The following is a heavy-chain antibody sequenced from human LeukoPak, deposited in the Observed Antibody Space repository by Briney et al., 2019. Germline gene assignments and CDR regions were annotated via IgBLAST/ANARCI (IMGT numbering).Heavy chain of an antibody. Sequence: ASVKVSCKASGYTFTSYGISWVRQAPGQGLEWMGWISAYNGNTNYAQKLQGRVTMTTDTSTSTAYMELRSLRSEDTAVYYCARGGYCSGGSCDDDAFDIWGQGTMVTVSS. CDR2: ISAYNGNT. J-gene: IGHJ3*02. CDR3: ARGGYCSGGSCDDDAFDI. CDR1: GYTFTSYG. V-gene: IGHV1-18*01. D-gene: IGHD2-15*01.